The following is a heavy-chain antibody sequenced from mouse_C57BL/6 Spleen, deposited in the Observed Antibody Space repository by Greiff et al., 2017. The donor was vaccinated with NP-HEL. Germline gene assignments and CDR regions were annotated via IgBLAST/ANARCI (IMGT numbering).Heavy chain of an antibody. CDR2: ISSGGSYT. J-gene: IGHJ2*01. D-gene: IGHD1-1*01. V-gene: IGHV5-6*01. CDR1: GFTFSSYG. Sequence: EVKLMESGGDLVKPGGSLKLSCAASGFTFSSYGMSWVRQTPDKRLEWVATISSGGSYTYYPDSVKGRFTISRDKAKNTLYLQMSSLKSEDTAMYYCARHAGSPPFDYWGQGTTLTVSS. CDR3: ARHAGSPPFDY.